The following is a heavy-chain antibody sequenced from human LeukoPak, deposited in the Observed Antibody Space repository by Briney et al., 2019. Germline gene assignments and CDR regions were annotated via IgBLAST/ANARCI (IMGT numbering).Heavy chain of an antibody. CDR1: GLTFSNYW. V-gene: IGHV3-7*04. D-gene: IGHD6-13*01. J-gene: IGHJ4*02. CDR3: ARGGGMRSWYDFDY. CDR2: IKEAGSEK. Sequence: TGGSLRLSCAASGLTFSNYWMSWVRRAPGKGLEFMANIKEAGSEKYYVDSVKGRFTISRDNDKNLVHLQMNSLRAEDTAVYYCARGGGMRSWYDFDYWGRGTLVTVSS.